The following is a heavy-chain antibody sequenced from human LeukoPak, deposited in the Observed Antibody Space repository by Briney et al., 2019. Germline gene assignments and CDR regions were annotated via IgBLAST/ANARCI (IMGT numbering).Heavy chain of an antibody. CDR1: GFTFSSYA. V-gene: IGHV3-23*01. CDR2: ISGSGGST. D-gene: IGHD2-2*02. CDR3: ARPIVVVPAAIGNWFDP. Sequence: GGSLRLSCAASGFTFSSYAMSWVRQAPGKGLEWVSAISGSGGSTYYADSMKGRFTISRDNSKNTLYLQMNSLRAEDTAVYYCARPIVVVPAAIGNWFDPWGQGTLVTVSS. J-gene: IGHJ5*02.